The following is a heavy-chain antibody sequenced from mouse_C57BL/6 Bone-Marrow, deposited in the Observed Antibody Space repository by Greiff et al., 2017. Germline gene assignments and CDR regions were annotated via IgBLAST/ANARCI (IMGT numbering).Heavy chain of an antibody. J-gene: IGHJ2*01. V-gene: IGHV5-6*01. CDR2: ISSGGSYT. Sequence: EVQVVESGGDLVKPGGSLKLSCAASGFTFSSYGMSWVRQTPDKRLEWVATISSGGSYTYYPDSVKGRFTISRDNAKNTLYLQMSSLKSEDTAMYYCARQGTTVVATGDYWGQGTTLTVSS. D-gene: IGHD1-1*01. CDR3: ARQGTTVVATGDY. CDR1: GFTFSSYG.